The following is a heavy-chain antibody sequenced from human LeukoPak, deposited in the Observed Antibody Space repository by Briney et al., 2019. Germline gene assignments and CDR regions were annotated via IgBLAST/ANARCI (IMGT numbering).Heavy chain of an antibody. CDR3: ARVVVPAAIKGGWFDP. Sequence: SETLSLTCTVSGGSISSYYWSWIRKPPGKGLEWIGNIYYSGSTNYNPSLKSRVTISVDTSKNQFSLKLSSVTAADTAVYYCARVVVPAAIKGGWFDPWGQGTLVTVSS. D-gene: IGHD2-2*02. J-gene: IGHJ5*02. CDR1: GGSISSYY. V-gene: IGHV4-59*01. CDR2: IYYSGST.